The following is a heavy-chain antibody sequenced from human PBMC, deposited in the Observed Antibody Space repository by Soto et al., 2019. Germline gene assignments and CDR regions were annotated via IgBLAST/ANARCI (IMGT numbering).Heavy chain of an antibody. CDR1: GGSMSSYY. CDR3: ARAYPSSSRSLDF. CDR2: VYTSGST. D-gene: IGHD6-6*01. V-gene: IGHV4-4*07. J-gene: IGHJ4*02. Sequence: QVQLQESGPGLVKPSETLSLTCTVSGGSMSSYYWSWIRQPAGKGLEWIGRVYTSGSTNYNPSLESRLTMSGDTSKTQFTRELSSVTAADTALYYCARAYPSSSRSLDFWGQGTLVTVSS.